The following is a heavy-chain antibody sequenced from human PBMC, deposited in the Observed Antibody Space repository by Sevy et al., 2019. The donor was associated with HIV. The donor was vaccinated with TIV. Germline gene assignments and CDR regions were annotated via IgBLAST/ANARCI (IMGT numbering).Heavy chain of an antibody. CDR2: IKSKTDGETT. V-gene: IGHV3-15*01. D-gene: IGHD1-26*01. CDR3: ATRGTNSGSFSY. J-gene: IGHJ4*02. Sequence: GGSLRLSCAASGFTFSNAWMNWVRQAPGKGLEWVGRIKSKTDGETTDYAAPVKGRFTISRDDSKNTLFLKMNSLKIEDTAVYYCATRGTNSGSFSYWGQGILVTVSS. CDR1: GFTFSNAW.